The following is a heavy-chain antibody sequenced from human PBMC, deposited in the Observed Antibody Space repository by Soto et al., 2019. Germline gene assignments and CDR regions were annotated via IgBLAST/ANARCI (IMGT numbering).Heavy chain of an antibody. CDR3: ARFPGLSQWLAEFDN. CDR1: GFTFSSYC. D-gene: IGHD6-19*01. J-gene: IGHJ4*02. Sequence: PGGSLRLSCAVSGFTFSSYCMHWVRQAPGKGLVWVSRINSDGSSTSYADSVKGRFTISRDNAKNTLYLHKDSLRAEDTAVYYCARFPGLSQWLAEFDNWRQGTLVIVSS. V-gene: IGHV3-74*01. CDR2: INSDGSST.